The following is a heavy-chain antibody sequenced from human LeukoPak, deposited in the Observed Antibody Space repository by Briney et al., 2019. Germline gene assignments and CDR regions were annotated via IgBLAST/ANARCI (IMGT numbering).Heavy chain of an antibody. V-gene: IGHV3-21*01. J-gene: IGHJ6*03. CDR1: GFTFSSYS. CDR3: ARERERGPSDTAMGYYYYYMDV. CDR2: ISSSSSYI. Sequence: GGSLRLSCAASGFTFSSYSMNWVRQAPGKGLEWVSSISSSSSYIYYADSVKGRFTISRDNAKNSLYLQMNSLRAEDTAVYYCARERERGPSDTAMGYYYYYMDVWGKGTTVTVSS. D-gene: IGHD5-18*01.